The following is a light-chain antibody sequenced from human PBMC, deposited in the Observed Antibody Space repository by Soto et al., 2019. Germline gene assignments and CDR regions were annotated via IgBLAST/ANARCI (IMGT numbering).Light chain of an antibody. V-gene: IGKV3-20*01. J-gene: IGKJ5*01. CDR1: QSVSSSF. CDR2: GAS. CDR3: QQYGSSPRT. Sequence: EIVLTQSPGTLSLSPGEIATIYCRASQSVSSSFLAWYQQKVGQAPRLIIYGASSRATGIPDRFIGSGSGTDCTLTISRLEPEDFAVYYCQQYGSSPRTFGQGTRLEIK.